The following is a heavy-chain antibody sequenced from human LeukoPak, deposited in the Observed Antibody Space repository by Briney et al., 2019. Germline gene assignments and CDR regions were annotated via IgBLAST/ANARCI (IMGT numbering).Heavy chain of an antibody. CDR2: ISGSGGDT. J-gene: IGHJ4*02. V-gene: IGHV3-23*01. D-gene: IGHD2-21*01. Sequence: PGGSLRLSCAASGFTFSRYAMSWVRQAPGKGLEWVSAISGSGGDTHYADSVKGRFTISRDNSKNTLYMQMNSLRAEDTAVYYCAKDPTPAFLSYYFDYWGQGTLVTVSS. CDR1: GFTFSRYA. CDR3: AKDPTPAFLSYYFDY.